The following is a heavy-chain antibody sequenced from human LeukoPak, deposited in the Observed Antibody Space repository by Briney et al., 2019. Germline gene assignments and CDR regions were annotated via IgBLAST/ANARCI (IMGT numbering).Heavy chain of an antibody. J-gene: IGHJ4*02. D-gene: IGHD6-6*01. CDR3: AKGEWEQLVPLGAEFDY. Sequence: PGGSLRLSCAASGFTFSSYAMSWVRQAPGKGLEWVSAISGSGGSTYYADSVKGRFTISRDNSKNTLYLQMNSLRVEDTAVYYCAKGEWEQLVPLGAEFDYWGQGTLVTVSS. V-gene: IGHV3-23*01. CDR2: ISGSGGST. CDR1: GFTFSSYA.